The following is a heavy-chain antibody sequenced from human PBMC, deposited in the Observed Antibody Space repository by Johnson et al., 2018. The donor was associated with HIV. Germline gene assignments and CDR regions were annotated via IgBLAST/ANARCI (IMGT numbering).Heavy chain of an antibody. CDR3: ARDGPVDWVAAFDI. J-gene: IGHJ3*02. CDR2: ISYDGSNK. D-gene: IGHD3-9*01. CDR1: GFTFSSYG. Sequence: QMQLVESGGGVVQPGRSLRLSCAASGFTFSSYGMHWVRQVPGKGLEWVAVISYDGSNKYYADSVKGRFTISRDNSKNTLYLQMNSLRAEDTAVYYCARDGPVDWVAAFDIWGQGTMVSVSS. V-gene: IGHV3-30*03.